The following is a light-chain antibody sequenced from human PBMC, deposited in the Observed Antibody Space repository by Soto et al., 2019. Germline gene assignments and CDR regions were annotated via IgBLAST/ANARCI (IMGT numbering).Light chain of an antibody. J-gene: IGLJ1*01. Sequence: QSALTQPASVSGSPGQSITISCTGTSSDVGGYNYVSWYQQHPGKAPKLMIYEVSNRPSGVSNRFSGSKSGNTASLTISGLQAEDEADYYCSSYTSSSTSFFGTGTKLTVL. CDR2: EVS. CDR1: SSDVGGYNY. CDR3: SSYTSSSTSF. V-gene: IGLV2-14*01.